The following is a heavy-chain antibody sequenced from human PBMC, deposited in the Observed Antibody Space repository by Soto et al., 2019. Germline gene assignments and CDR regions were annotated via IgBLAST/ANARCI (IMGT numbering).Heavy chain of an antibody. D-gene: IGHD3-10*01. CDR2: IIPIFGTA. CDR1: GGTFSSYA. V-gene: IGHV1-69*13. J-gene: IGHJ6*02. Sequence: SVKVSCKASGGTFSSYAISWVRQAPGQGLEWMGGIIPIFGTANYAQKFQGRVTITADESTSTAYMELSSLRSEDTAVYYCARAGEGFGELLLDYYYYGMDVWGQGPTVTVSS. CDR3: ARAGEGFGELLLDYYYYGMDV.